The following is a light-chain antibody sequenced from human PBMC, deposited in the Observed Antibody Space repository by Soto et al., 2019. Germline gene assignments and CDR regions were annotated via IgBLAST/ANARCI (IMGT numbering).Light chain of an antibody. Sequence: QSALTQPASVSGSPGQSITISCTGTRGDVGSYNLVSWYQQHPDKAPKLLIYNNNNRPSGVPDRFSGSKSVTSASLAITGLQADDEADYYCQSYDSSLSGVVFGGGTKLTVL. CDR2: NNN. V-gene: IGLV2-14*02. J-gene: IGLJ2*01. CDR1: RGDVGSYNL. CDR3: QSYDSSLSGVV.